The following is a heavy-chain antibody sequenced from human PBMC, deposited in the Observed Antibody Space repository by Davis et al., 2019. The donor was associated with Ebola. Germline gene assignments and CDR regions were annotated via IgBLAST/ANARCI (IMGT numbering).Heavy chain of an antibody. CDR3: ARVASRRLAGYPDY. J-gene: IGHJ4*02. CDR1: GGTFSSYA. D-gene: IGHD3-9*01. Sequence: SVKVSCKASGGTFSSYAISWVRQAPGQGLEWMGGIIPIFGTANYAQKFQGRVTITADKSTSTVYMELSSLRSEDTAVYYCARVASRRLAGYPDYWGQGTLVTVSS. CDR2: IIPIFGTA. V-gene: IGHV1-69*06.